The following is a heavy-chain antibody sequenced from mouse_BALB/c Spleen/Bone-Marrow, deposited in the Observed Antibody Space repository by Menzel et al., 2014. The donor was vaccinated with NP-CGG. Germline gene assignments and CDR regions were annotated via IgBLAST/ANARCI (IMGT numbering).Heavy chain of an antibody. J-gene: IGHJ4*01. V-gene: IGHV5-12*01. Sequence: EVMLVESGGGLVQPGGSLKLSCAPSGFTFSDYYMYWVRQTPEKRLEWVAYISNGGGSTYYPDTVKGRFTISRDNAENTLCLQMSRLKSEDTAMYYCARRRSLYYAMDYWGQGTSVTVSS. CDR2: ISNGGGST. D-gene: IGHD1-1*01. CDR1: GFTFSDYY. CDR3: ARRRSLYYAMDY.